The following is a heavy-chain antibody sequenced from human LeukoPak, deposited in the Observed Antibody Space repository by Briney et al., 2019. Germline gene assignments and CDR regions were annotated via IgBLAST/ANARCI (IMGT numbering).Heavy chain of an antibody. Sequence: GGSLRLSCAASGFTVSSNYMSWVRQAPGKGLEWVSVIYSGGSTYYAASVKGRFTISRDNSKNTLYLQMNSLRAEDTAVYYCAKRGARGEYYFDYWGQGTLVTVSS. CDR1: GFTVSSNY. V-gene: IGHV3-53*01. CDR2: IYSGGST. CDR3: AKRGARGEYYFDY. J-gene: IGHJ4*02. D-gene: IGHD3-16*01.